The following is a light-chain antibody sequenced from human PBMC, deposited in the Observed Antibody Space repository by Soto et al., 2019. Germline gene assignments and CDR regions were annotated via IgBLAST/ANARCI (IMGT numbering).Light chain of an antibody. CDR2: AAS. Sequence: DIQMTQSPSSLSASVGDRVTITCRAGQGIRNDLGWYQQKPGKAPKRLIYAASSLQSAFPSRFSDSGSETEFTLTISSLQPKDFTADFCLEHHSYPSAFGQGTRVEIK. CDR3: LEHHSYPSA. V-gene: IGKV1-17*01. CDR1: QGIRND. J-gene: IGKJ2*01.